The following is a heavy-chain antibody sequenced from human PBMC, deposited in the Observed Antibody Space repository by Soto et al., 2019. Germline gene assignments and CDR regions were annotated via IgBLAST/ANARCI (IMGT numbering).Heavy chain of an antibody. CDR2: IIPIFGTA. CDR1: GGTFSSYA. Sequence: AVKVSWKASGGTFSSYAISWVRQAPGQGLEWMGGIIPIFGTANYAQKFQGRVTITADESTSTAYMELSSLRSEDTAVHYCARVALRYCSGGICYSGRSPVQFTRYGMDVSG. J-gene: IGHJ6*02. D-gene: IGHD2-15*01. CDR3: ARVALRYCSGGICYSGRSPVQFTRYGMDV. V-gene: IGHV1-69*13.